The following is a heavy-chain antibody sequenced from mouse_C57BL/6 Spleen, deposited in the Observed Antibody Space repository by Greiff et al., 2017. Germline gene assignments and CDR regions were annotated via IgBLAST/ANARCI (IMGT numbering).Heavy chain of an antibody. CDR3: ARWDYGSSKERYFDV. J-gene: IGHJ1*03. CDR1: GYTFTSYW. V-gene: IGHV1-69*01. CDR2: IDPSDSYT. D-gene: IGHD1-1*01. Sequence: QVQLQQPGAELVMPGASVQLSCKASGYTFTSYWMHWVKQRPGQGLEWIGEIDPSDSYTNYNQKFKGKSTLTVDKSSSTAYMQLSSLTSEDSAVYDCARWDYGSSKERYFDVWGTGTTVTVSS.